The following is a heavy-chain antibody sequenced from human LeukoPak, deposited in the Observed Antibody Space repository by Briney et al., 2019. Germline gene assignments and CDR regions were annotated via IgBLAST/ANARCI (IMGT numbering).Heavy chain of an antibody. CDR3: AKDFGTSGKFDY. V-gene: IGHV3-23*01. Sequence: GGSLRLSCAASGFTFSTYAMSWVRQAPGEGLEWVSTISGSGGSTYYADSVKGRFTISRDKSKNTLYLQMNSLRAEDTAVYYRAKDFGTSGKFDYWGQGTLVTVSS. J-gene: IGHJ4*02. CDR2: ISGSGGST. CDR1: GFTFSTYA. D-gene: IGHD1-1*01.